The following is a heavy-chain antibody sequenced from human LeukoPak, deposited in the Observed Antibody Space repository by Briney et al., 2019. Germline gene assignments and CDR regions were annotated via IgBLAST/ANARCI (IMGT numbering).Heavy chain of an antibody. D-gene: IGHD1-26*01. CDR3: ARIVGATDY. Sequence: GKSLRLSCAASGLNIRNFAMHWVRQAPGKRLEWLATISKDGTIKNVADPVKGRFTVSRDTSKNTLYLQMNSLRTEDTAVYYCARIVGATDYWGQGTLVTVSS. V-gene: IGHV3-30*01. J-gene: IGHJ4*02. CDR1: GLNIRNFA. CDR2: ISKDGTIK.